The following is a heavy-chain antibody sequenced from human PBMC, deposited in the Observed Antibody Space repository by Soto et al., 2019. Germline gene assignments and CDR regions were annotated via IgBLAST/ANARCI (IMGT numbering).Heavy chain of an antibody. J-gene: IGHJ5*02. CDR2: ISGYNGNT. D-gene: IGHD3-10*01. CDR3: ARSLDTYYYGANWFDP. Sequence: QVQLVQSGAEVKKPGASVKVSCKASGYTFTSYGITWVRQAPGQGLEWMGWISGYNGNTNYAQKLQGRVTMTTDTSTSTAYMELRSLRSDDTAVYHCARSLDTYYYGANWFDPWGQGALVTVSS. CDR1: GYTFTSYG. V-gene: IGHV1-18*01.